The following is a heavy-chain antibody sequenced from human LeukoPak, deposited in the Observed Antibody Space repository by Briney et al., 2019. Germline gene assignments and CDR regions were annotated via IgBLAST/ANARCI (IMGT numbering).Heavy chain of an antibody. CDR2: LYVGGGS. CDR1: GGSLSGGYY. D-gene: IGHD4-17*01. CDR3: ARGETTVTTWNS. J-gene: IGHJ4*02. Sequence: PSQTLSLTCTVSGGSLSGGYYWTWIRQHPGKGLVLIGYLYVGGGSNYNPSLKGRGTISMDTAKNQFSLKLNAVTAADTAVYYCARGETTVTTWNSWGQGTLVTVSS. V-gene: IGHV4-31*03.